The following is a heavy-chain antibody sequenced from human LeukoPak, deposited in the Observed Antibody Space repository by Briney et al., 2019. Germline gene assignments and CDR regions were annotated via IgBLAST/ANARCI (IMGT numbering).Heavy chain of an antibody. CDR1: GFTFADFA. CDR3: AKGAAAGLNYYYYYGMDV. CDR2: ISGDGGST. J-gene: IGHJ6*02. V-gene: IGHV3-43*02. Sequence: GRSLRLSCALSGFTFADFATHWVRHAPGKGLEGVSLISGDGGSTYYADSVKGRFTTSRDNSKNSLYLQMNSLRTEDTALYYCAKGAAAGLNYYYYYGMDVWGQGTTVTVSS. D-gene: IGHD6-13*01.